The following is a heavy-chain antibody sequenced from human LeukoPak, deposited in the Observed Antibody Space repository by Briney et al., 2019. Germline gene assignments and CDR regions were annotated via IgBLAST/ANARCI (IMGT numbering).Heavy chain of an antibody. D-gene: IGHD6-19*01. CDR3: AKGSKAVLFTRDHYMDV. CDR2: IRYDGTNK. CDR1: GFTFSSCE. V-gene: IGHV3-30*02. Sequence: GGSLRLSCAASGFTFSSCEMNWVRQAPGKGLEWVAFIRYDGTNKYYADSVKGRFTISRDNSKNTLYLQMNSLRAEDTAVYYCAKGSKAVLFTRDHYMDVWGKGTTVTISS. J-gene: IGHJ6*03.